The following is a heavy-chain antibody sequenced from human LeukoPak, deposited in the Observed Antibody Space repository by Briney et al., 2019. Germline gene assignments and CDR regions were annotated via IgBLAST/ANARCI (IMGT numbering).Heavy chain of an antibody. D-gene: IGHD2-15*01. V-gene: IGHV4-59*01. Sequence: SETLSLTCTVSGGSISTYYWSWIRHPPGKGLEWIGYIYYSGSTNYNPSRKSRVTTSVDTTKNQFSLKLSSVTAADTAVYYCARDTGRVVDYWGQGTLVTVSS. J-gene: IGHJ4*02. CDR3: ARDTGRVVDY. CDR1: GGSISTYY. CDR2: IYYSGST.